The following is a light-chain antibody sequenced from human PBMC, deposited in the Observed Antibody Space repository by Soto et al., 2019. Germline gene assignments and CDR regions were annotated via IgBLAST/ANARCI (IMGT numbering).Light chain of an antibody. V-gene: IGLV2-8*01. CDR3: SSYAGITPYF. Sequence: QSVLTQPPSASGSPGQSVTISCTGTSSDVGGYTYVSWYQQHPGKAPKLMIYEVSKRPSGVPDRFSGSKSGNTASLTVSGLQAEDEADYYCSSYAGITPYFFGTGTKVTVL. CDR2: EVS. J-gene: IGLJ1*01. CDR1: SSDVGGYTY.